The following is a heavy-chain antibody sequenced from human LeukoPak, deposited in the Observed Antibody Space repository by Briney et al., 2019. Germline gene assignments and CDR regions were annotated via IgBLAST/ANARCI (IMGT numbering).Heavy chain of an antibody. CDR2: IYYSGST. CDR3: AREKIGTGTVLGKDYYYMDV. Sequence: SETLSLTCTVSGGSVSSSDYYWGWIRQPPGKGLEWIGSIYYSGSTYYKPSLKSRVTISLDTPKKQFSLKLSSVTAADTAMYYCAREKIGTGTVLGKDYYYMDVWGKGTTVTVSS. D-gene: IGHD3-16*01. J-gene: IGHJ6*03. CDR1: GGSVSSSDYY. V-gene: IGHV4-39*07.